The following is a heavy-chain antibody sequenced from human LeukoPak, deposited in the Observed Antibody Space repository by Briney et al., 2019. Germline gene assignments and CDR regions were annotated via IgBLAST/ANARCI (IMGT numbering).Heavy chain of an antibody. CDR2: INKDGGEK. V-gene: IGHV3-7*03. Sequence: GGSLRLSCAASGFTFSSYWMSWVRQAPGKGLEWVANINKDGGEKYYVDSVKGRFTITRDNAKNSLYLQMNSLRADDTAVYYCVKDSPPRYSGSPPAYWGQGTLVTVSS. CDR3: VKDSPPRYSGSPPAY. J-gene: IGHJ4*02. D-gene: IGHD1-26*01. CDR1: GFTFSSYW.